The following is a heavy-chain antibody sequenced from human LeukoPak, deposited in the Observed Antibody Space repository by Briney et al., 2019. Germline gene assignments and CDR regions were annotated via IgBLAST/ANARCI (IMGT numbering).Heavy chain of an antibody. Sequence: SETLSLTCTVSGGSISSSSYYWGWIRQPPGKGLEWIGSIYYSGSTYYNPSLKSRVTISVDTSKNQFSLKLSSVTAADTAVYYCARELRWGGFDYWGQGTLVTVSS. CDR3: ARELRWGGFDY. J-gene: IGHJ4*02. D-gene: IGHD2-21*01. CDR2: IYYSGST. CDR1: GGSISSSSYY. V-gene: IGHV4-39*07.